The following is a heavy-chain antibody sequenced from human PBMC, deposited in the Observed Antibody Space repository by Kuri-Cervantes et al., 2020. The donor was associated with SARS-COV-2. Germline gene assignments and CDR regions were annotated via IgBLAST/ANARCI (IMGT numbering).Heavy chain of an antibody. V-gene: IGHV3-11*04. Sequence: GSLRLSCAASGFTFSDYYMSWIRQAPGKGLEWVSYISSSGSTIYYADSVKGRFTISRDNSKNTLYLQMNSLRAEDTAVYYCAKVVSYRYYYYMYVWGKGTTVTVSS. CDR1: GFTFSDYY. CDR3: AKVVSYRYYYYMYV. D-gene: IGHD1-26*01. CDR2: ISSSGSTI. J-gene: IGHJ6*03.